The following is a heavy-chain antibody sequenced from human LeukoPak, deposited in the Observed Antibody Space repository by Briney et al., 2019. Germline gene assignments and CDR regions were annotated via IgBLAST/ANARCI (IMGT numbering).Heavy chain of an antibody. Sequence: SETLSLTCTVSGGSFSSSSYYWGWIRQPPGKGLEWIGSIYYSGSTYYNPSLKSRVTISVDTSKNQFSLKLSSVTAADTAVYYCARSTYYYDSSGYYYYYYYMDVWGKGTTVTVSS. CDR1: GGSFSSSSYY. D-gene: IGHD3-22*01. J-gene: IGHJ6*03. V-gene: IGHV4-39*07. CDR2: IYYSGST. CDR3: ARSTYYYDSSGYYYYYYYMDV.